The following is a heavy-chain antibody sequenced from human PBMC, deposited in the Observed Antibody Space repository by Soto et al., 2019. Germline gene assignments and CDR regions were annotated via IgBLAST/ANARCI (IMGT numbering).Heavy chain of an antibody. V-gene: IGHV2-70*11. J-gene: IGHJ4*02. CDR1: GFSLSTSGMC. D-gene: IGHD2-2*01. CDR3: ARTYAPTGVVPAATADY. Sequence: SGPTLVNPTQTLTLTCTFSGFSLSTSGMCVSWIRQPPGKALEWLARIDWDDDKYYSTSLKTRLTISKDTSKNQVVLTMTNMDPVDTATYYCARTYAPTGVVPAATADYWGQGTLVTVSS. CDR2: IDWDDDK.